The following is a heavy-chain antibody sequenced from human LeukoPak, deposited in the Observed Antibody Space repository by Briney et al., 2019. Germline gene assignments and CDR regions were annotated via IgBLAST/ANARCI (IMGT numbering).Heavy chain of an antibody. CDR2: IIPIFGTA. J-gene: IGHJ4*02. CDR1: GGTFSSYA. D-gene: IGHD1-7*01. Sequence: ASVKVSCKASGGTFSSYAISWVRQAPGQGLEWMGRIIPIFGTANYAQKFQGRVTITADKSTSTAYMELSSLRSEDTAVYYWARVYNWNSGGYFDYGGQGTLVTVSS. V-gene: IGHV1-69*06. CDR3: ARVYNWNSGGYFDY.